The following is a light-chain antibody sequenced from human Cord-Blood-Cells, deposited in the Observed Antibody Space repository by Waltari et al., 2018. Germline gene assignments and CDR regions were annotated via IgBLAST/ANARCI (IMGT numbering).Light chain of an antibody. V-gene: IGKV3-15*01. CDR2: GAS. Sequence: EIVMTQSTATLSVSPGDSATLSCRASQSVSSNLACYQQKPGQAPRLLIYGASTRATGIPARFSGSGSGTEFTLTISSLQSEDFAVYYCQQYNNWPPWTFGQGTKVEIK. CDR1: QSVSSN. J-gene: IGKJ1*01. CDR3: QQYNNWPPWT.